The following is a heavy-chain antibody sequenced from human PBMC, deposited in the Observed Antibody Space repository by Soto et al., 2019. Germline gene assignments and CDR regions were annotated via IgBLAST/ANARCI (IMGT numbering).Heavy chain of an antibody. J-gene: IGHJ6*03. CDR1: GYTFTSYY. D-gene: IGHD3-9*01. V-gene: IGHV1-46*03. CDR3: ARGGEDFDFGVVLYYYYMDV. Sequence: ASVKVSCKASGYTFTSYYMHWVRQAPGQGLEWMGIINPSGGSTSYAQKFQGRVTMTRDTSTSTVYMELSSLRSEDTAVYYCARGGEDFDFGVVLYYYYMDVWGKGTTVTV. CDR2: INPSGGST.